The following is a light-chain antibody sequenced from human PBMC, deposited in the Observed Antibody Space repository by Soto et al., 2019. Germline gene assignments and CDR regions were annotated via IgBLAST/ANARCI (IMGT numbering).Light chain of an antibody. V-gene: IGKV1-5*01. CDR3: QRYTSYSFT. CDR1: QSISSW. Sequence: DVQMTQSPSTLSASVGDRVTITCRASQSISSWLSWYQQKPGKAPKLLIYDASSLESGVTSRFSGSGSGAEFTLTISNLQAYDFATSYYQRYTSYSFTFGPGTKVDIK. J-gene: IGKJ3*01. CDR2: DAS.